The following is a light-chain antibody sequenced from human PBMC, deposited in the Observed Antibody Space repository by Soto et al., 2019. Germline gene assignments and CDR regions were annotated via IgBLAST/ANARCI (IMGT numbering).Light chain of an antibody. CDR3: MQARQTPPDP. CDR1: QSLLHSNGYNY. CDR2: FGY. Sequence: DIVMTQSPLSLPVTPGEPASISCRSSQSLLHSNGYNYLDWYLQKPGQSPQLLIYFGYNRASGVPYMFSGSVAGTDFTLKISRVEAEDVGVYYCMQARQTPPDPVGQGTEMEIK. J-gene: IGKJ2*01. V-gene: IGKV2-28*01.